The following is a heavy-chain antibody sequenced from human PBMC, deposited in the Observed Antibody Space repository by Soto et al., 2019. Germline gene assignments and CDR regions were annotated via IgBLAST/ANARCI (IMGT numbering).Heavy chain of an antibody. CDR3: AKEYFSGGDYYYAMDV. J-gene: IGHJ6*02. CDR2: ISHDGERT. D-gene: IGHD2-8*02. CDR1: GFTFSSYG. V-gene: IGHV3-30*18. Sequence: GGSLRLSCAASGFTFSSYGMHWVRQAPGKGLEWVAAISHDGERTYYAASVKGRLTISRDISKNTLYLQMNSLRAEDTTVYYCAKEYFSGGDYYYAMDVWGQGTTVTVSS.